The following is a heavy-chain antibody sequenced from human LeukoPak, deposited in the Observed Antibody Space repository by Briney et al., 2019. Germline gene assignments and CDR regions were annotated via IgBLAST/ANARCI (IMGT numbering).Heavy chain of an antibody. CDR3: ARGPSGPRPGNWFDP. V-gene: IGHV3-23*01. CDR1: GFTFSSYA. CDR2: ISGSGGST. D-gene: IGHD5-12*01. J-gene: IGHJ5*02. Sequence: GGSLRLSCAASGFTFSSYAMSWVRQAPGKGLEWVSAISGSGGSTYYADSVKGRFTISRDNARNTLYLHMNSLRVEDTTIYYCARGPSGPRPGNWFDPWGQGTLVTVSS.